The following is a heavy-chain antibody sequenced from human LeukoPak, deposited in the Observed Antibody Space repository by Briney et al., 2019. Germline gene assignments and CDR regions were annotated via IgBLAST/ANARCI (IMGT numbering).Heavy chain of an antibody. V-gene: IGHV4-34*01. CDR2: INHSGST. CDR1: GGSFNGED. CDR3: ARGEMATTLDY. D-gene: IGHD5-24*01. J-gene: IGHJ4*02. Sequence: ETRSLTCAEYGGSFNGEDRIWRRKPPRKGREWIGEINHSGSTNYNPSLMSRVTISVDTSKNQFSLKLTSVTAADTAVYYCARGEMATTLDYWGQGTLVTVSS.